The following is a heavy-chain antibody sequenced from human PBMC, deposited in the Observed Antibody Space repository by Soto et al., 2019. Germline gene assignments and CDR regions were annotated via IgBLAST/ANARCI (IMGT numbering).Heavy chain of an antibody. D-gene: IGHD3-10*01. V-gene: IGHV4-4*02. CDR2: IYHTGTT. CDR3: AGSVHF. Sequence: QVQLQESGPGLVNPSGPLSLTCDVSGASSNRGNWWTWVRQPPGKGQEWIGDIYHTGTTNYDSSLNSRATISIDESKNHFSLNLTAVTAAATAVYSCAGSVHFWGQGTLVAVSS. CDR1: GASSNRGNW. J-gene: IGHJ4*02.